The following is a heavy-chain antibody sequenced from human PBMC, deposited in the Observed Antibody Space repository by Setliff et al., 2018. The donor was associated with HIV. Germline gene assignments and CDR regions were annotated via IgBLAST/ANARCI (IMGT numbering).Heavy chain of an antibody. J-gene: IGHJ4*02. CDR1: GYPFDSYG. Sequence: ASVKVSCKASGYPFDSYGISWVRQAPGQGLEWMGWISAYIGDTKYAQRFQGRVTMTTDPSTPTAYMELRSLKSEDTAVYYCARAVGGSNYFDYSGYQDFWGQGTRVTVSS. D-gene: IGHD3-22*01. V-gene: IGHV1-18*01. CDR3: ARAVGGSNYFDYSGYQDF. CDR2: ISAYIGDT.